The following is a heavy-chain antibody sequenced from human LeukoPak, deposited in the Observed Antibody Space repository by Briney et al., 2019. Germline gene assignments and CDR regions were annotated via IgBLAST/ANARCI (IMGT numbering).Heavy chain of an antibody. CDR3: AREGNCGGDCYFFDY. D-gene: IGHD2-21*02. Sequence: GGSLRLSCAASGFTFSSYWKHWVRQAPGKGLVWVSRINSDGSSTSYADSVKGRFTISRDNAKNTLYLQMNSLRAEDTAVYYCAREGNCGGDCYFFDYWGQGTLVTVSS. CDR2: INSDGSST. J-gene: IGHJ4*02. V-gene: IGHV3-74*01. CDR1: GFTFSSYW.